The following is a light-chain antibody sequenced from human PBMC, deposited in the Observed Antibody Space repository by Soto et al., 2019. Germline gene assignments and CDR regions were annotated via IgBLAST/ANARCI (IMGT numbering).Light chain of an antibody. J-gene: IGKJ4*01. CDR3: QQRVNWLT. CDR1: QSVGTY. V-gene: IGKV3-11*01. CDR2: DAS. Sequence: EIVLTQSPAILSLSPGERATISCRASQSVGTYLDWYQQKLGQAPRLLIYDASNRATGIPARFSGSGSGTDFTLTISSLEPEDFAVYYCQQRVNWLTFGGGTKVEV.